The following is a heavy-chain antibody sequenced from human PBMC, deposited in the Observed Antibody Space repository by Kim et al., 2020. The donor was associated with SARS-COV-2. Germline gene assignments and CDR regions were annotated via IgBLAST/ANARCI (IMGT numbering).Heavy chain of an antibody. CDR1: GYTFTSYA. Sequence: ASVKVSCKASGYTFTSYAMHWVRQAPGQRLEWMGWINAGNGNTKYSQKFQGRVTITRDTSASTAYMELSSLRSEDTAVYYCAREITMVRGVIIRVVDYWGQGTLVTVSS. CDR3: AREITMVRGVIIRVVDY. V-gene: IGHV1-3*01. D-gene: IGHD3-10*01. CDR2: INAGNGNT. J-gene: IGHJ4*02.